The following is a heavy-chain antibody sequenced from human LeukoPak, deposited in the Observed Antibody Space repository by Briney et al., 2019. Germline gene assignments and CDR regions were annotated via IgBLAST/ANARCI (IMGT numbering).Heavy chain of an antibody. J-gene: IGHJ4*02. CDR2: VYTNGST. CDR3: ARDSRGYYGSGSYLDY. V-gene: IGHV4-4*07. Sequence: SETLSLTCTVSGGSVSSYYWSWIRQPAGKGLEWIGRVYTNGSTNYNPSLKSRVTMSVDTSKNQFSLKLSSVTAADTVMYYCARDSRGYYGSGSYLDYWGQGTLVTVSS. CDR1: GGSVSSYY. D-gene: IGHD3-10*01.